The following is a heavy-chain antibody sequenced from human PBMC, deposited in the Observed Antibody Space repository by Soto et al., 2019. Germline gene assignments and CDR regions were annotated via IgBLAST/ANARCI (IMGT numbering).Heavy chain of an antibody. Sequence: GGSLRLSCAASGFTFGDSDMSWIRQAPGKGLEWISYIGRSGSNIYYADSVKGRFTISRDNARSSLYLQMNSLRAEDTAVYYCARDRPSGYYFDYWGQGTLVTVSS. CDR3: ARDRPSGYYFDY. CDR2: IGRSGSNI. CDR1: GFTFGDSD. J-gene: IGHJ4*02. D-gene: IGHD5-12*01. V-gene: IGHV3-11*01.